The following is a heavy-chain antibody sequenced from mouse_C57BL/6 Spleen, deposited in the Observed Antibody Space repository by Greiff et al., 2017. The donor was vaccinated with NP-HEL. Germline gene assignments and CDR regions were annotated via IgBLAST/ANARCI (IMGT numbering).Heavy chain of an antibody. CDR3: ARDGIPTDYYAMDY. V-gene: IGHV1-64*01. Sequence: QVQLKESGAELVKPGASVKLSCKASGYTFTSYWMHWVKQRPGQGLEWIGMIHPNSGSTNYNEKFKSKATLTVDKSSSTAYMQLSSLTSEDSAVYYCARDGIPTDYYAMDYWGQGTSVTVSS. D-gene: IGHD5-2*01. J-gene: IGHJ4*01. CDR2: IHPNSGST. CDR1: GYTFTSYW.